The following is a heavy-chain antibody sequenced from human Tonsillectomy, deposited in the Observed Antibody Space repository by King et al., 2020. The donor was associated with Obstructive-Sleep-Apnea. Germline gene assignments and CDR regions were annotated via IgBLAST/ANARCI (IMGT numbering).Heavy chain of an antibody. V-gene: IGHV3-21*01. CDR3: ARERQWLADY. Sequence: VQLVESGGGLVKPGGSLRLSCAASGFTFSSYSMNWVRQAPGKGLEWVSSISSSSIYIYYADSVKGRFTISRDNAKNSLYLQMNSLRAEDTAVYYCARERQWLADYWGQGTLVTVSS. D-gene: IGHD6-19*01. CDR2: ISSSSIYI. J-gene: IGHJ4*02. CDR1: GFTFSSYS.